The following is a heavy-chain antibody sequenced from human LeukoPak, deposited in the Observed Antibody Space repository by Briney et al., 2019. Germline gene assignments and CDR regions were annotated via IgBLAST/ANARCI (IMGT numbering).Heavy chain of an antibody. J-gene: IGHJ6*02. V-gene: IGHV4-34*01. D-gene: IGHD2-2*01. CDR2: INHSGST. CDR1: GGSISSYY. Sequence: SETLSLTCTVSGGSISSYYWSWIRQPPGKGLEWIGEINHSGSTNYNPSLKSRVTISVDTSKNQFSLKLSSVTAADTAVYYCARGLLRCSSTSCYSMSYYGMDVWGQGTTVTVSS. CDR3: ARGLLRCSSTSCYSMSYYGMDV.